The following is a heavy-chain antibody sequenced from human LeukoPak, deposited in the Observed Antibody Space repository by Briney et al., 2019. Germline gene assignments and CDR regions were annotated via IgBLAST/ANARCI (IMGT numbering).Heavy chain of an antibody. D-gene: IGHD4-17*01. V-gene: IGHV4-59*12. CDR1: GASISSWY. CDR2: IYGSGNT. CDR3: ARARGGTGIDYVAPFKASYYYGMDV. J-gene: IGHJ6*02. Sequence: PSETLSLTCTVSGASISSWYWSWIRQPPGKGLEWIGYIYGSGNTNYNPSLKSRVTMSIDTSKNQFFLKLTSVTAADTAVYYCARARGGTGIDYVAPFKASYYYGMDVWGQGTTVTVSS.